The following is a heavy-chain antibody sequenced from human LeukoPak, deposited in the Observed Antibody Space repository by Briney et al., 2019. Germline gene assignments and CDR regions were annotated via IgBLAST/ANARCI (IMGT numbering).Heavy chain of an antibody. J-gene: IGHJ4*02. CDR2: INHSGST. D-gene: IGHD6-13*01. Sequence: PSETLSLTCAVYGGSFSGYYWSWIRQPPGKGLEWIGEINHSGSTNYNPSLKSRVTISVDTSKNQFSLKLSSVTAADTAVYYCARGRGSWYPSNFDYWGQGTLVTVSS. CDR1: GGSFSGYY. V-gene: IGHV4-34*01. CDR3: ARGRGSWYPSNFDY.